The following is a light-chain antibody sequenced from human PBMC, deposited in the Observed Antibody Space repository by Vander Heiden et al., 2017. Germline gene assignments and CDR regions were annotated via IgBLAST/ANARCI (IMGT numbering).Light chain of an antibody. CDR1: SSNIGRNA. CDR2: TNN. V-gene: IGLV1-44*01. CDR3: AAWDDSLNGVA. Sequence: QSVLTQPPSASGTPGQRVIITCSGSSSNIGRNAVYWYQQTPGTAPKLLMCTNNQRPSGVPDRFAGSKSGTSASLAISGLQSDDEADYYCAAWDDSLNGVAFGGGTKLTV. J-gene: IGLJ3*02.